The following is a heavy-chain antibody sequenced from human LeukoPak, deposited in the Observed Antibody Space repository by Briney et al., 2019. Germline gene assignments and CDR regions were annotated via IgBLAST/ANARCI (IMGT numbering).Heavy chain of an antibody. CDR1: GYTFTSYA. Sequence: GASVKVSCKASGYTFTSYAMNWVRQAPGQGLEWMGWINTNTGNPTYAQGFTGRFVFSLDASVSTAYLQISSLKAEDTAVYYCASEYSGYPGGGFDYWGQGTLVTVSS. CDR3: ASEYSGYPGGGFDY. CDR2: INTNTGNP. J-gene: IGHJ4*02. V-gene: IGHV7-4-1*02. D-gene: IGHD3-22*01.